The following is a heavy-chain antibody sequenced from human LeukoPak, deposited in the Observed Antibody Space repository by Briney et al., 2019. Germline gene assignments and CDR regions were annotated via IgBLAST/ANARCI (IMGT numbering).Heavy chain of an antibody. CDR2: ISSSGTPI. Sequence: GGSLRLSCAASGFTFNDYYMSWIRQAPGKGLECISYISSSGTPIYYADSVKGRFTISGDNAKNSLYLQMNSLRAEDTAVYYCARDGGWTFDYWGQGTLVTVSS. CDR3: ARDGGWTFDY. D-gene: IGHD6-19*01. V-gene: IGHV3-11*01. CDR1: GFTFNDYY. J-gene: IGHJ4*02.